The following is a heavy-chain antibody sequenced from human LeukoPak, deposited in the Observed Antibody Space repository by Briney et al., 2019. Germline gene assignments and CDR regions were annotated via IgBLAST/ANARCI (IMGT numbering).Heavy chain of an antibody. V-gene: IGHV4-59*12. Sequence: PSETLSLTCTVSGGSISSYYWSWIRQPPGKGLEWIGYIYYSGSTNYNPSLKSRVTISVDTSKNQFSLKLSSVTAADTAVYYCASSYYYDSSGYYSYLDYWGQGTLVTVSS. D-gene: IGHD3-22*01. CDR1: GGSISSYY. J-gene: IGHJ4*02. CDR2: IYYSGST. CDR3: ASSYYYDSSGYYSYLDY.